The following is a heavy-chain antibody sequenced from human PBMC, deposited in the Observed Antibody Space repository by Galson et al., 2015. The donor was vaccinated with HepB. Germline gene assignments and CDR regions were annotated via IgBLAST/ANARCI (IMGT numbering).Heavy chain of an antibody. CDR3: ARVRQGKVVVDC. J-gene: IGHJ4*02. Sequence: SLRLSCAASGFTVGDNYMTWVRQVPGKGLEWVSIIYSNSRTYYTDSVKGRFTISRDNSKNTLYLQMNSLRAEDTAVYYCARVRQGKVVVDCWGQGTLVTVSS. D-gene: IGHD3-22*01. V-gene: IGHV3-53*01. CDR1: GFTVGDNY. CDR2: IYSNSRT.